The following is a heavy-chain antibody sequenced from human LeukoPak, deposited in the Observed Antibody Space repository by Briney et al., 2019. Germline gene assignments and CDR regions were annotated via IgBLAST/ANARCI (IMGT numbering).Heavy chain of an antibody. CDR3: TRDFLGGSPAGSNY. CDR2: IRSNTYGGTT. D-gene: IGHD2-15*01. Sequence: GGSLRLSCIASGFTFGDYAMSWFRQAPGKGLEWVGFIRSNTYGGTTGYAASVRGRFTISRDDSKSIAYLQMNSLKTEDTAVYYCTRDFLGGSPAGSNYWGQGTLVTVSS. CDR1: GFTFGDYA. V-gene: IGHV3-49*03. J-gene: IGHJ4*02.